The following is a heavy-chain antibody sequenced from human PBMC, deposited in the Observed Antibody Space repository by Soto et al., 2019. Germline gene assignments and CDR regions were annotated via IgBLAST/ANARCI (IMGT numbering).Heavy chain of an antibody. Sequence: QVQLQQWGAGLLKTSETLSLTCAVYGGSFSGYYWSWIRQPPGKGLEWIGEINHNGSTNYNPSLKRRVTISVDTSKNQFSLKLSSVTAADTAVYYCASQSSMPTVTGNWFDPWGQGTLVTVSS. CDR1: GGSFSGYY. V-gene: IGHV4-34*01. CDR3: ASQSSMPTVTGNWFDP. J-gene: IGHJ5*02. CDR2: INHNGST. D-gene: IGHD4-17*01.